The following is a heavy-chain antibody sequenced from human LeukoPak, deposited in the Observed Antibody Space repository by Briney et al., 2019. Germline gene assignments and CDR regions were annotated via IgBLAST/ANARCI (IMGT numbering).Heavy chain of an antibody. J-gene: IGHJ4*02. CDR3: ARAPADYGDSDPYY. D-gene: IGHD4-17*01. CDR1: GFTFSNYA. CDR2: ISYDGSNK. Sequence: GGSLRLSCAASGFTFSNYAMHWVRQAPGKGLEWVAVISYDGSNKYYADSVKGRFTISRDNSKNTLYLQMNSLRAEDTAVYYCARAPADYGDSDPYYWGQGTLVTVSS. V-gene: IGHV3-30-3*01.